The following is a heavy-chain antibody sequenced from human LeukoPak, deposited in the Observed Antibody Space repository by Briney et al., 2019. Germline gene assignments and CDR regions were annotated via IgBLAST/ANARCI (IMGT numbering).Heavy chain of an antibody. D-gene: IGHD4-23*01. V-gene: IGHV3-30-3*01. Sequence: PGRSLRLSCAASGFTFSSYAMHWVRQAPGKGLEWVEVISYDGSNKYYADSVKGRFTISRDNSKNTLYLQMNSLRAEDTAVYYCARDLDYGGNSIGDYYYYGMDVWGQGTTVTVSS. CDR1: GFTFSSYA. CDR2: ISYDGSNK. J-gene: IGHJ6*02. CDR3: ARDLDYGGNSIGDYYYYGMDV.